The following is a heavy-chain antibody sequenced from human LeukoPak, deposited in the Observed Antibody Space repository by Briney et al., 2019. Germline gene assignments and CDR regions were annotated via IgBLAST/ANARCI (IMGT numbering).Heavy chain of an antibody. V-gene: IGHV3-9*01. J-gene: IGHJ4*02. CDR2: ISWNSGSI. D-gene: IGHD5-18*01. Sequence: GGSLRLSCAASGFTFDDYAMHWVRQAPGKGLEWVSGISWNSGSIGYADSVKGRFTISRDNAKNSLYLQMNSLRAEDTAVYYCARDHSYGYSYGLFDYWGQGTLVTVSS. CDR1: GFTFDDYA. CDR3: ARDHSYGYSYGLFDY.